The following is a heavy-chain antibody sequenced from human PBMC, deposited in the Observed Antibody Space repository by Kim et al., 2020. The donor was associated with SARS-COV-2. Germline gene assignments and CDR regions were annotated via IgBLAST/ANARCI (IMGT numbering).Heavy chain of an antibody. Sequence: SLKSRVTISVATSENQFSLKLSFVTAADTALYYCARVPYYYGSGSYAFDIWGQGTMVTVSS. D-gene: IGHD3-10*01. J-gene: IGHJ3*02. CDR3: ARVPYYYGSGSYAFDI. V-gene: IGHV4-59*01.